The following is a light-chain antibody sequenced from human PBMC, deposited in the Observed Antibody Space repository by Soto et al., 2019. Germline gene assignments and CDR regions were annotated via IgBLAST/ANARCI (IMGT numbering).Light chain of an antibody. CDR1: QSISSW. CDR3: QHFNSYPWT. J-gene: IGKJ1*01. Sequence: DIQMTLSPSTLSASVGDRVTITCRASQSISSWLAWYQQKPGKAPKLLINKASSLESGVPSRFSGSGSGTEFTLTISSLQPDDFATYYCQHFNSYPWTFGQGTKVEIK. V-gene: IGKV1-5*03. CDR2: KAS.